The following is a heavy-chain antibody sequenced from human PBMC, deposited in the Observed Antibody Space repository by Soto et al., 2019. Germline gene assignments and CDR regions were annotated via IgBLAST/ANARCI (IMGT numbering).Heavy chain of an antibody. CDR1: GGTFSSYA. Sequence: SVKVSCKASGGTFSSYAISWVRQSPGQGLEWMGGIIPIFGTANYAQKFQGRVTITADESTSTAYMELSSLRSEDTAVYYCAREPLYYDILTGYYSRRYYYGMDVWGQGTTVTVSS. J-gene: IGHJ6*02. V-gene: IGHV1-69*13. CDR2: IIPIFGTA. CDR3: AREPLYYDILTGYYSRRYYYGMDV. D-gene: IGHD3-9*01.